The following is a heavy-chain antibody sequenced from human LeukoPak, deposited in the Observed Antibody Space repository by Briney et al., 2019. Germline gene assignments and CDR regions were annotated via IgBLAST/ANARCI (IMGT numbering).Heavy chain of an antibody. Sequence: ASVKVSCKASRYTFTSYDINWVRQATGQGLEWMGWMNPNSGNTGYAQKFQGRVTMTRNTSISTAYMELSSLRSEDTAVYYCARGRLELTTVVYYFDYWGQGTLVTVSS. J-gene: IGHJ4*02. CDR2: MNPNSGNT. D-gene: IGHD1-7*01. CDR1: RYTFTSYD. CDR3: ARGRLELTTVVYYFDY. V-gene: IGHV1-8*01.